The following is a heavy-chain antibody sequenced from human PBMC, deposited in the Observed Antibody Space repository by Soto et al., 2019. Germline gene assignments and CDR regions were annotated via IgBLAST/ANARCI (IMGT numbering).Heavy chain of an antibody. D-gene: IGHD3-22*01. J-gene: IGHJ6*02. CDR3: ARSGRMYYYDSSGYYTGYYYYYGMDV. CDR1: GGSLSGYY. Sequence: PSETLSLTCAVYGGSLSGYYWSWIRQPPGKGLEWIGEINHSGSTNYNPSLKSRVTISVDTSKNQFSPKLSSVTAADTAVYYCARSGRMYYYDSSGYYTGYYYYYGMDVWGQGTTVTVSS. CDR2: INHSGST. V-gene: IGHV4-34*01.